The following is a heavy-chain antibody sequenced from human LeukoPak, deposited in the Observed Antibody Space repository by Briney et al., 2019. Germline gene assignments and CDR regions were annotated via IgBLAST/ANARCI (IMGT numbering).Heavy chain of an antibody. D-gene: IGHD4-17*01. Sequence: SETLSLTCTVSSGSLSSSSYYWGWIRQSPGKGLEWIGSIYYSGSTYYNPPLKSQVTISVDTSKNQFSLKLSSVTAADTAVYYCARPDYGDPNGFDPWGQGTLVTVSS. CDR1: SGSLSSSSYY. J-gene: IGHJ5*02. CDR3: ARPDYGDPNGFDP. CDR2: IYYSGST. V-gene: IGHV4-39*01.